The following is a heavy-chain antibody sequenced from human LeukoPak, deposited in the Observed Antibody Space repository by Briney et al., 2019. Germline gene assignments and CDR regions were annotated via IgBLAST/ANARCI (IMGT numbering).Heavy chain of an antibody. V-gene: IGHV3-53*03. D-gene: IGHD4-17*01. CDR1: GFTVSNNF. Sequence: GGSLRLSCAASGFTVSNNFMTWVRQPPGKGLEWVSIIYSGGSTYYADSVRGRFTISRDDSRNTLYLQMSSLRAEDTAVYYCARAVSNDYAAYWSQGTLVTVSS. CDR2: IYSGGST. CDR3: ARAVSNDYAAY. J-gene: IGHJ4*02.